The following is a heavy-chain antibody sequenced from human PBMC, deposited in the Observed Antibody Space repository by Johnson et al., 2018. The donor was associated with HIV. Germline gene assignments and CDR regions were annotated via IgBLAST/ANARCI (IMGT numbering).Heavy chain of an antibody. CDR2: IYSGEST. CDR3: ARWGRWELGDAFDI. CDR1: GFTFSSYA. Sequence: VQLVESVGGVVQPGGSLRLSCAASGFTFSSYAMHWVRQAPGKGLEWVSVIYSGESTYYAASVRGRFTISRDNSKNTLYLQMNSLRAEDTAVYYCARWGRWELGDAFDIWGQGTMVTVSS. V-gene: IGHV3-66*01. J-gene: IGHJ3*02. D-gene: IGHD1-26*01.